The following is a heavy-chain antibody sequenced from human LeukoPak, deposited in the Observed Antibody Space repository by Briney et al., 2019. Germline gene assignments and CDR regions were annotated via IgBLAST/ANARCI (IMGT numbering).Heavy chain of an antibody. CDR3: ARIRGNYYDSSGYLDY. J-gene: IGHJ4*02. CDR1: GFTFSTYS. V-gene: IGHV3-21*01. D-gene: IGHD3-22*01. Sequence: GGSLRLSCAASGFTFSTYSMNWVRRAPGKGLEWVSSITSSSASIYYADSVKGRFTISRDNSKNTLYLQMNSLRAEDTAVYYCARIRGNYYDSSGYLDYWGQGTLVTVSS. CDR2: ITSSSASI.